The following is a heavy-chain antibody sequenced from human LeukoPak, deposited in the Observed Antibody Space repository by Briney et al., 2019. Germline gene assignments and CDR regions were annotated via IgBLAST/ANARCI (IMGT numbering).Heavy chain of an antibody. CDR3: AGTGFFSAVDGNDY. D-gene: IGHD6-19*01. V-gene: IGHV4-61*01. Sequence: SETLSLTCTVSGGSVSSGSYYWSWIRQPPGKGLEWIGYIYYSGSTNYNPSLKSRVTISVDTSKNQFSLKLSSVTAADTAVYYRAGTGFFSAVDGNDYWGQGTLVTVSS. CDR1: GGSVSSGSYY. J-gene: IGHJ4*02. CDR2: IYYSGST.